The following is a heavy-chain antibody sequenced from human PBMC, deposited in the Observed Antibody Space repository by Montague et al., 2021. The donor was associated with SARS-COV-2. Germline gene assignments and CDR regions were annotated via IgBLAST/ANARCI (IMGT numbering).Heavy chain of an antibody. CDR3: ARESGSGSYLVD. CDR2: IYYSGST. D-gene: IGHD3-10*01. J-gene: IGHJ4*02. Sequence: SETLSLTCTVSGGSIRSSSYYWGWIRQPPEKGLEWIGSIYYSGSTYYNPSLKSRVTISVDTSKNQFSLKLSSVTAADTAVYHCARESGSGSYLVDWGQGTLVTVSS. CDR1: GGSIRSSSYY. V-gene: IGHV4-39*01.